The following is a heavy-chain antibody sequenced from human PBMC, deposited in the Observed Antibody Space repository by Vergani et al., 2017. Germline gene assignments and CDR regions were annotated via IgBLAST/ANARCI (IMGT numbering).Heavy chain of an antibody. J-gene: IGHJ3*02. Sequence: LVESGGGLVQPGGSLRLSCAASSFSVSSHYMTWVRQAPGKGLEWVSTINIGGRTSYADSVKGRLTLTRDDSKNTLHLQMNSLRPEDTAVYYCAGGMTAETTDLDVFDIWGQGTMVSVSS. CDR1: SFSVSSHY. D-gene: IGHD2-21*02. CDR3: AGGMTAETTDLDVFDI. V-gene: IGHV3-66*02. CDR2: INIGGRT.